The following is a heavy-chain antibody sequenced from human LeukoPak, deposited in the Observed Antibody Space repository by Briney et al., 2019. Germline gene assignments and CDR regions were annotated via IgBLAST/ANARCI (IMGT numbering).Heavy chain of an antibody. Sequence: GGSLRLSCSASGFTFSSYAMSWVRQAPGKGLEWVSSISGSGGSTYYADSVKGRFTISRDNSKNTLYLQMNSLRAEDTAVYYCAKVLNYYGSGYFDYWGQGTLVTVSS. D-gene: IGHD3-10*01. CDR1: GFTFSSYA. V-gene: IGHV3-23*01. CDR2: ISGSGGST. J-gene: IGHJ4*02. CDR3: AKVLNYYGSGYFDY.